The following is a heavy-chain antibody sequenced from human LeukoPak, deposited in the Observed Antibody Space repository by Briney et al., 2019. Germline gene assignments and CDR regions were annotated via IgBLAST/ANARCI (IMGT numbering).Heavy chain of an antibody. J-gene: IGHJ4*02. D-gene: IGHD3-22*01. V-gene: IGHV1-46*01. CDR3: ARGTQIDSSVYYAGHFDY. Sequence: ASVKVSCKASGYTFTAYHMHWVRQAPGQGLEWMRIINPNDGSTNYAQRFQGRVTMTRDRSTSTVYMELSSLRSEDTAVYYYARGTQIDSSVYYAGHFDYWGQGTLVTVSS. CDR1: GYTFTAYH. CDR2: INPNDGST.